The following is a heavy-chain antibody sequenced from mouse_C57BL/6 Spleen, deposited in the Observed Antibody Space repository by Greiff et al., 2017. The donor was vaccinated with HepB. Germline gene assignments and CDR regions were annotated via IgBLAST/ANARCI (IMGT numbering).Heavy chain of an antibody. Sequence: VQLQQSGAELARPGASVKLSCKASGYTFTSYGISWVKQRTGQGLEWIGEIYPRSGNTYYNEKFKGKATLTADKSSSTAYMELRSLTSEDSAVYFWARPSTVGARDWYFDVWGTGTTVTVSS. CDR1: GYTFTSYG. J-gene: IGHJ1*03. CDR2: IYPRSGNT. CDR3: ARPSTVGARDWYFDV. V-gene: IGHV1-81*01. D-gene: IGHD1-1*01.